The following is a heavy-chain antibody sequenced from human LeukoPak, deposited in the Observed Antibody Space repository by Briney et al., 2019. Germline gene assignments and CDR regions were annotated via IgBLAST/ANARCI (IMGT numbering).Heavy chain of an antibody. J-gene: IGHJ6*03. D-gene: IGHD6-19*01. Sequence: GGSLRLSCAASGFTFSNAWMSWVRQAPGKGREWVGRIKSKTDGCTPDYAAPVKSRFTISRDDSKNTLYLQMNSLKTEDTAVYYCTTENRYSNGWYSFAYYYMDVWGKGTTVTVSS. CDR2: IKSKTDGCTP. V-gene: IGHV3-15*01. CDR3: TTENRYSNGWYSFAYYYMDV. CDR1: GFTFSNAW.